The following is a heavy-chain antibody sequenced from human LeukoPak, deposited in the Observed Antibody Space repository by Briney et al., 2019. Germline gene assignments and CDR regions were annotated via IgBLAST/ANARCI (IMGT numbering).Heavy chain of an antibody. V-gene: IGHV3-33*08. CDR3: ARGYCSGGSCYPGYFDY. D-gene: IGHD2-15*01. J-gene: IGHJ4*02. CDR2: IWYDGSNK. Sequence: GGSLRLSCAASGFTFSTYGMHWVRQVPGKGLEWVALIWYDGSNKYYADSVKGRFIISRDNSKDTLYLQMNSLGAEDTAVYYCARGYCSGGSCYPGYFDYWGQGTLVTVSS. CDR1: GFTFSTYG.